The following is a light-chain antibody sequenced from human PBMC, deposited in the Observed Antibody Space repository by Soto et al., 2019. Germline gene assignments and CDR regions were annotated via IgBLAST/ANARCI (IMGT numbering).Light chain of an antibody. Sequence: ELVMTQSPATLSVSPRERATLSCRASQSVSSNLAWYQQKPGQAPRLLIYGASTRATGIPARFSGSGSGTEFTLTISSLQSEDFAVYYCQQYNNWLWTFGQGTKVDIK. J-gene: IGKJ1*01. V-gene: IGKV3-15*01. CDR2: GAS. CDR1: QSVSSN. CDR3: QQYNNWLWT.